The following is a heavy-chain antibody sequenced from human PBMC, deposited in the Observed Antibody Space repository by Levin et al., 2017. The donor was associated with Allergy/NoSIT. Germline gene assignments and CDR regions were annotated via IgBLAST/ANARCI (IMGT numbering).Heavy chain of an antibody. Sequence: GGSLRLSCAASGFSFSTYAMTWVRQAPGKGLEWVSVISGISNYMNYADSVKGRFTISRDNSKDTLFLQLNSLRVEDTAVYYCARGGARYGGNSYYLDSWGPGTLVTVSS. D-gene: IGHD4-23*01. CDR3: ARGGARYGGNSYYLDS. CDR2: ISGISNYM. J-gene: IGHJ4*02. CDR1: GFSFSTYA. V-gene: IGHV3-23*01.